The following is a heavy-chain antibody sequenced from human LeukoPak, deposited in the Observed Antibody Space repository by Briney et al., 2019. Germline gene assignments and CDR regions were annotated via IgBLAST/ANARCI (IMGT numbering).Heavy chain of an antibody. CDR1: GGSISSSSYY. Sequence: SETLSLTCTVSGGSISSSSYYWGWIRQPPGKGLEWIGSIYYSGSTYYNPSLKSRVTISVDTSKNQFSLKLSSVTAADTAVYYCARDSGFGQLDLAYWGQGTLVTVSS. V-gene: IGHV4-39*07. CDR3: ARDSGFGQLDLAY. D-gene: IGHD6-6*01. J-gene: IGHJ4*02. CDR2: IYYSGST.